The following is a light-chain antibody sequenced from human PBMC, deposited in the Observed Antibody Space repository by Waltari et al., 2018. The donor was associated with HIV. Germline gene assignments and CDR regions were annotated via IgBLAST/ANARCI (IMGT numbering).Light chain of an antibody. CDR3: SSYSTRNFLM. Sequence: QSALTQPASVSGSPGQSITISFSGPPSDIDPFNYVSWYQQHPGNVPKLIFFEGYYRPAGLSDRFSASKSGNTASLTISDLQPEDEADYFCSSYSTRNFLMFGGGTKLTVL. CDR2: EGY. CDR1: PSDIDPFNY. J-gene: IGLJ3*02. V-gene: IGLV2-14*03.